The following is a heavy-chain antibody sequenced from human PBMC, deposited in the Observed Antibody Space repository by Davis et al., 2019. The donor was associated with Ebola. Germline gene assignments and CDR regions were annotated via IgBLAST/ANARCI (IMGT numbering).Heavy chain of an antibody. CDR3: ARTAAATALDY. Sequence: PSETLSLTCTVSGGSISSYYWSWIRQPPGKGLEWIGYIYYSGSTNYNPSLKSRVTISVDTSKNQFSLKLSSVTAADTAVYYCARTAAATALDYWGQGTLVTVSS. V-gene: IGHV4-59*08. J-gene: IGHJ4*02. CDR1: GGSISSYY. CDR2: IYYSGST. D-gene: IGHD4-11*01.